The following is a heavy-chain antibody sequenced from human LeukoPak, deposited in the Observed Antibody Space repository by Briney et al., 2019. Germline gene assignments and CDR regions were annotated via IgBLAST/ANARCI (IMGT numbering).Heavy chain of an antibody. CDR3: ARGSPWSYYYMDV. J-gene: IGHJ6*03. CDR2: IDTAGGT. D-gene: IGHD3-3*01. Sequence: HTGGSLRLSCTASGFDFSNFDFHWVRQLRGKGLEWVSHIDTAGGTYYPGSVKGRFTISRANAEKSLYLQMRNLRVGDTALYFCARGSPWSYYYMDVWGVGTAVSVS. CDR1: GFDFSNFD. V-gene: IGHV3-13*01.